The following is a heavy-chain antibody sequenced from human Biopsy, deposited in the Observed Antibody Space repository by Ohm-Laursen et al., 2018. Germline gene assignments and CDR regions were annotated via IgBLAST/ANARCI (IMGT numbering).Heavy chain of an antibody. CDR2: INDSGRT. CDR1: GGSFSGYY. J-gene: IGHJ5*02. D-gene: IGHD3-10*01. CDR3: SRGTNYYGSGRNRHWFDP. Sequence: TLSLTCGVYGGSFSGYYCSWIRQPPGKGLEWIGEINDSGRTNYNPSLRSQVTFSVDTSKNRFPLKLSSVTAADTAVYYCSRGTNYYGSGRNRHWFDPWGQGTQVTVSS. V-gene: IGHV4-34*01.